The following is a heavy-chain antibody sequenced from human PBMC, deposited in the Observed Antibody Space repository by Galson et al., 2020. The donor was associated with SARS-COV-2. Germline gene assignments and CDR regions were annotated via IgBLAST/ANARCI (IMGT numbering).Heavy chain of an antibody. Sequence: SQTLSLTCGVSGYSIAEGYFWALIRQPPGQGLEWVASKFHSGTTYYNPSLKSRAAISLDTSQNQVSLTLTSVTAADTAVYYCARTGSGSYYTTAHYWGQGTLVTVSS. D-gene: IGHD2-2*02. V-gene: IGHV4-38-2*01. J-gene: IGHJ4*02. CDR1: GYSIAEGYF. CDR3: ARTGSGSYYTTAHY. CDR2: KFHSGTT.